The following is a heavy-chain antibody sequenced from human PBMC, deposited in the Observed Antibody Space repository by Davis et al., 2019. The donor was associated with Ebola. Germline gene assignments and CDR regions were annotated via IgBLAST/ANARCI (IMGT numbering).Heavy chain of an antibody. CDR3: ARVLGAVVVPAAISFSWFDP. Sequence: PSETLSLTCAVYGGSFSGYYWSWIRQPPGKGLEWIGEINHSGSTNYNPSLKSRVTISVDTSKNQFSLKLSSVTAADTAVYYCARVLGAVVVPAAISFSWFDPWGQGTLVTVSS. J-gene: IGHJ5*02. V-gene: IGHV4-34*01. D-gene: IGHD2-2*02. CDR2: INHSGST. CDR1: GGSFSGYY.